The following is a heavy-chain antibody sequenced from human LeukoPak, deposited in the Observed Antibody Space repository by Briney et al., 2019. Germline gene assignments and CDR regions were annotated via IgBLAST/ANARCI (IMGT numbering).Heavy chain of an antibody. CDR2: ISDYGSST. V-gene: IGHV3-23*01. CDR3: ARDAASYSSGWNYDY. J-gene: IGHJ4*02. Sequence: GVSLRLSCAASGFTFSRYAMTWVRQAPGKGLEWVSAISDYGSSTYYADSVKGRFTISRDNSRNTLYLQMDSLRAEDTAVYYCARDAASYSSGWNYDYWGQGTLVTVSS. D-gene: IGHD6-19*01. CDR1: GFTFSRYA.